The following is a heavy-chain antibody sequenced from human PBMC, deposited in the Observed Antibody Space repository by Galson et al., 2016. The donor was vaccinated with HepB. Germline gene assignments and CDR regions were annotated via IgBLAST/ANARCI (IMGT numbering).Heavy chain of an antibody. CDR3: ARARGHYDLWSDHYTSGLYNWFDP. J-gene: IGHJ5*02. CDR1: GASARSYC. CDR2: ICDDGRT. Sequence: SETLSLTCTVSGASARSYCLNWIRQTPEKGLEWIGYICDDGRTDSNPSLKSRVALSLGASKTHFPLNVTSVTAADTAVYFCARARGHYDLWSDHYTSGLYNWFDPWGQGTLVTVSS. V-gene: IGHV4-59*02. D-gene: IGHD3-3*01.